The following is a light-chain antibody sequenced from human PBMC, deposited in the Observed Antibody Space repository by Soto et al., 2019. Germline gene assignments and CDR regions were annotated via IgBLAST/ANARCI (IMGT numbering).Light chain of an antibody. J-gene: IGKJ1*01. CDR3: QQSYTTPWT. CDR1: QTISSW. CDR2: KAS. V-gene: IGKV1-5*03. Sequence: DIRMTQYPSTLSGSVGDRVTITCRASQTISSWLAWYQQKPGKAPKLLIYKASTLKSGVPSRFSGSGSGTDFTLTICTPQPEDFATYYCQQSYTTPWTVGQGTKVEIK.